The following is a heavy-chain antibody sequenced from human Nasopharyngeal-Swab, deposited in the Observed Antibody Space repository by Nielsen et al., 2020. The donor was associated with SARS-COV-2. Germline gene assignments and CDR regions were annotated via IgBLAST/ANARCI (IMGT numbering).Heavy chain of an antibody. CDR2: IYYSGST. CDR3: ATSIVVVPAAISPDAFDI. CDR1: GGSISSYY. V-gene: IGHV4-59*08. D-gene: IGHD2-2*02. Sequence: SETLSLTCTVSGGSISSYYWSWIRQPPGKGLEWIGYIYYSGSTNYNPSLKSRVTISVDTSKNQFSLKLSSVTAADTAVYYCATSIVVVPAAISPDAFDIWGQGTMVTVSS. J-gene: IGHJ3*02.